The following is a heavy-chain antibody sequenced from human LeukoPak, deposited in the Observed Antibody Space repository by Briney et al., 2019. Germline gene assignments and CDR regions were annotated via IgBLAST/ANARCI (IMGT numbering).Heavy chain of an antibody. CDR2: VSGSGDNT. V-gene: IGHV3-23*01. CDR3: ARVRSGYDYYVY. Sequence: GGSLRLSCEASGFSFSGYAMSWVRQAPGKGLEWVSGVSGSGDNTFYADSVKGRFTISRDNSKDTLYLQMNSLRAEDTAVYYCARVRSGYDYYVYWGQGTLVTVSS. D-gene: IGHD5-12*01. CDR1: GFSFSGYA. J-gene: IGHJ4*02.